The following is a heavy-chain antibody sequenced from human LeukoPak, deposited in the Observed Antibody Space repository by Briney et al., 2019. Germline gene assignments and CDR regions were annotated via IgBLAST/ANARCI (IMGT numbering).Heavy chain of an antibody. CDR1: GYTFTNYD. J-gene: IGHJ5*02. V-gene: IGHV1-8*01. CDR2: MNPNSGNT. CDR3: ARVFTMIVSTGFDP. Sequence: ASVKVSCKASGYTFTNYDINWVRQATGQGLEWMGWMNPNSGNTGYAQKFQGRVTMTRNTSISTAYMELSSLRSEDTAVYYCARVFTMIVSTGFDPWGQGTLVTVSS. D-gene: IGHD3-22*01.